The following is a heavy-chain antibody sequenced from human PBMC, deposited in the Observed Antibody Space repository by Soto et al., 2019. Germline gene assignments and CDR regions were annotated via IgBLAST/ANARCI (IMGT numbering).Heavy chain of an antibody. D-gene: IGHD2-2*01. Sequence: NPSETMSLTSAVYGGSFSGYYWSWFRQPPGKGLEWIGEINHSGSTNYNPSLKSRVTISVDTSKNQFSLKLSSVTAADTAVYYCARGGYCSSTSCYAIRPYYYYYMDVWGKGTTVTVSS. CDR1: GGSFSGYY. J-gene: IGHJ6*03. V-gene: IGHV4-34*01. CDR2: INHSGST. CDR3: ARGGYCSSTSCYAIRPYYYYYMDV.